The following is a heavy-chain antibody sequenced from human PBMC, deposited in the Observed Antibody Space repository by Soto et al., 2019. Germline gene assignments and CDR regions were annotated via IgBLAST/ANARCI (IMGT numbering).Heavy chain of an antibody. Sequence: LSLPCTVACGSISSGGYSWGWLRQSPEKGLEWLGCIYPTGSTYYHPSLKSRVTLSIDTSRNQFSLNLTSVTAADTAVYYCARAPPGPSLRRVRWGQGTTVTVS. V-gene: IGHV4-30-2*06. CDR2: IYPTGST. CDR1: CGSISSGGYS. D-gene: IGHD3-10*01. CDR3: ARAPPGPSLRRVR. J-gene: IGHJ6*02.